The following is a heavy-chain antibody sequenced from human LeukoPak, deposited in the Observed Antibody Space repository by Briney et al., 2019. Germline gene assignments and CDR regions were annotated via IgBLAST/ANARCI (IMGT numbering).Heavy chain of an antibody. J-gene: IGHJ6*03. Sequence: SETLSLTCTVSGGSISSYYWSWIRQPPGKGLEWIGYIYYSGSTNYNPSLKSRVTISVDTSKNQFSLKLSSVTAADTAVYYCARDCGGDCYYYMDVWGKGTTVTVPS. CDR1: GGSISSYY. V-gene: IGHV4-59*01. D-gene: IGHD2-21*01. CDR2: IYYSGST. CDR3: ARDCGGDCYYYMDV.